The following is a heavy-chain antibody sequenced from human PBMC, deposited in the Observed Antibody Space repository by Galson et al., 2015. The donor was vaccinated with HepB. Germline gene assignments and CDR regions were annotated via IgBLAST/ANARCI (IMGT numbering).Heavy chain of an antibody. Sequence: SLRLSCAASGFSFSTYAMTWVRQAPGKGLEWVSSISSSSSYIYYADSVKGRFTISRDNAKNSLYLQMNSLRAEDTAVYYCARDGGIVVVPAAIPLDVWGQGTTVTVSS. CDR2: ISSSSSYI. V-gene: IGHV3-21*01. CDR1: GFSFSTYA. D-gene: IGHD2-2*02. CDR3: ARDGGIVVVPAAIPLDV. J-gene: IGHJ6*02.